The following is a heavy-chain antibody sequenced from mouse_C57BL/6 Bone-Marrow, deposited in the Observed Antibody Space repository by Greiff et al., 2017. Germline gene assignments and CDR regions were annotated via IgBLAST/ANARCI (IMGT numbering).Heavy chain of an antibody. J-gene: IGHJ1*03. CDR3: ARWVYYYGSRYFDV. CDR2: INPGSGGT. D-gene: IGHD1-1*01. V-gene: IGHV1-54*01. CDR1: GYAFTNYL. Sequence: VMLVESGAELVRPGTSVKVSCKASGYAFTNYLIEWVKQRPGQGLEWIGVINPGSGGTNYNEKFKGKATLTADKSSSTAYMQLSSLTSEDSAVYVCARWVYYYGSRYFDVWGTGTTVTVSS.